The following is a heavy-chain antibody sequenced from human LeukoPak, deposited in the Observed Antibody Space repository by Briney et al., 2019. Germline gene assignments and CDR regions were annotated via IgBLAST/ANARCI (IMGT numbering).Heavy chain of an antibody. CDR2: ISSNGGST. D-gene: IGHD3-10*01. J-gene: IGHJ4*02. CDR3: AKDRDYYGSGSDY. V-gene: IGHV3-64*04. CDR1: GFTFSSYA. Sequence: GRSLRLSCSASGFTFSSYAMHWVRQAPGKGLEYVSAISSNGGSTYYADSVKGRFTISRDNSKNTLFLQMNSLRAEDTAIYYCAKDRDYYGSGSDYWGQGTLVTVSS.